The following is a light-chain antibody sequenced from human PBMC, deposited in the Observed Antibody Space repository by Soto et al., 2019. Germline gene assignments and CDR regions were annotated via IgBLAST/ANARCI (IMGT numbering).Light chain of an antibody. CDR1: QSISGN. Sequence: EIVMTQSPATLSVSPGERATLSCRASQSISGNLAWYQQKPGQAPRLLIYGASTRATGIPARFSGSGSGTEFTLTISSLQSEDFAFYYCLQYNKWPLTFGGGTKVETK. CDR3: LQYNKWPLT. CDR2: GAS. V-gene: IGKV3-15*01. J-gene: IGKJ4*01.